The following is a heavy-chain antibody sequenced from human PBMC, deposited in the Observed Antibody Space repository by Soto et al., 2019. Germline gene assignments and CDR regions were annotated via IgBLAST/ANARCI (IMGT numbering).Heavy chain of an antibody. D-gene: IGHD2-15*01. CDR1: GFTFNTYG. CDR2: IWYDGSNK. Sequence: QVQLVESGGGVVQPGGSLRLSCRTSGFTFNTYGMHWVRQAPGKGLEWVAIIWYDGSNKYYADSVKGRFTISRDNSKNTLYVQMNSLRAEDTAVYYCARSDCTGAYCYSWTVNYGVDVWGQGTTVTVSS. J-gene: IGHJ6*02. V-gene: IGHV3-33*01. CDR3: ARSDCTGAYCYSWTVNYGVDV.